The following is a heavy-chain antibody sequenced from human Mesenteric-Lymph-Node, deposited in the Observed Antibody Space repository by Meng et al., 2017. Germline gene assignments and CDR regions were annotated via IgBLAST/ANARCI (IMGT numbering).Heavy chain of an antibody. J-gene: IGHJ4*02. CDR1: GYTFTNYD. Sequence: ASVKVSCKASGYTFTNYDISWVRQAPGQGLEWMGWINTKNDNTNNPQKFQGRVSMTTDTSTSTAYMELRSLRSDDTAVYYCARANSDFWSGYYGPITTYYFDYWGQGTLVTVYS. V-gene: IGHV1-18*01. CDR3: ARANSDFWSGYYGPITTYYFDY. CDR2: INTKNDNT. D-gene: IGHD3-3*01.